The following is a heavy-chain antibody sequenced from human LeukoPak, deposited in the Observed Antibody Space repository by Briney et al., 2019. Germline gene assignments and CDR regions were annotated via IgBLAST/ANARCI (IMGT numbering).Heavy chain of an antibody. CDR3: ARVRTSLTNWFVP. CDR2: ISGSGGST. V-gene: IGHV3-23*01. J-gene: IGHJ5*02. Sequence: GGSLRLSCAASGFTFSSYDMSWVRQAPGKGLEWVSAISGSGGSTYYADSVKGRFTISRDNSKNTLYLQMNSLRAEDTAVYYCARVRTSLTNWFVPWGQGTLVTVSS. CDR1: GFTFSSYD. D-gene: IGHD2-2*01.